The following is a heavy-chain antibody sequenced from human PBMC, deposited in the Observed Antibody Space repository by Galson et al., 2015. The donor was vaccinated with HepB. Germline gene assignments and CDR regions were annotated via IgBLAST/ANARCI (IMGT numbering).Heavy chain of an antibody. Sequence: SLRLSCAASGFTFSSYAMSWVRQAPGKGLEWVSAISGSGGSTYYADSVKGWFTISRDNSKNTLYLQMNSLRAEDTAVYYCAKGPRPSSAYSSSWYGDYWGQGTLVTVSS. J-gene: IGHJ4*02. V-gene: IGHV3-23*01. CDR1: GFTFSSYA. D-gene: IGHD6-13*01. CDR2: ISGSGGST. CDR3: AKGPRPSSAYSSSWYGDY.